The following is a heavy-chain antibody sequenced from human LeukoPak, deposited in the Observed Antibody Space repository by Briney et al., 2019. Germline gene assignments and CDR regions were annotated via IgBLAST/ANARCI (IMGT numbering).Heavy chain of an antibody. V-gene: IGHV1-2*02. CDR1: GYTLTGYY. J-gene: IGHJ4*02. D-gene: IGHD6-13*01. CDR2: INPNSGGT. Sequence: ASVKVSCKASGYTLTGYYMHWVRQAPGQGLEWMGWINPNSGGTIYAQKFQGRVTMTRDTSISTAYMELSRLRSDDTAVYYCARDGIAAAVTYYFDYWGQGTLVTVSS. CDR3: ARDGIAAAVTYYFDY.